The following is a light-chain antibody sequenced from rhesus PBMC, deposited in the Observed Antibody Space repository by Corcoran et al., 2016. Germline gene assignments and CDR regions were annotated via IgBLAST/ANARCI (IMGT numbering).Light chain of an antibody. V-gene: IGKV1-22*01. Sequence: DIQMTQSPSSLSASVGDTVTITCRASQGISSWLAWYQQKPGKAPKLLILKASSLQSGVPSRFSGSGAGTDFTLTIRNLQSGDFATYYCQKYSSRPYSFGQGTKVEIK. CDR2: KAS. CDR3: QKYSSRPYS. J-gene: IGKJ2*01. CDR1: QGISSW.